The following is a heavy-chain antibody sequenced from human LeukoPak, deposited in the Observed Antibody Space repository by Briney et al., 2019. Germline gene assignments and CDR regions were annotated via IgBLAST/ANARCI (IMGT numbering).Heavy chain of an antibody. D-gene: IGHD3-22*01. V-gene: IGHV4-39*07. CDR3: ARGAHYDSSGYYYPS. CDR2: IYHSGST. Sequence: SETLSLTCTVSGGSISSGGYYWSWIRQPPGKGLEWIGSIYHSGSTYYNPTLKSRVTISVDTSKNQFSLKLSSVTAADPAVYYCARGAHYDSSGYYYPSWGQGTLVTVSS. J-gene: IGHJ4*02. CDR1: GGSISSGGYY.